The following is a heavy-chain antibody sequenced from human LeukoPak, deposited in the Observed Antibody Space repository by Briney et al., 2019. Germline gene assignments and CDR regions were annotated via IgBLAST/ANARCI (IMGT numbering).Heavy chain of an antibody. V-gene: IGHV1-69*05. CDR3: ARAGRGYCSSTSCLPGD. D-gene: IGHD2-2*01. J-gene: IGHJ4*02. CDR1: GGTFSIYA. CDR2: IIPIFGTA. Sequence: ASVKVSCKASGGTFSIYAISWVRQAPGQGLEWMGGIIPIFGTANYAQKFQGRVTITTDESTSTAYMELSSLRSEDTAVYYCARAGRGYCSSTSCLPGDWGQGTLVTVSS.